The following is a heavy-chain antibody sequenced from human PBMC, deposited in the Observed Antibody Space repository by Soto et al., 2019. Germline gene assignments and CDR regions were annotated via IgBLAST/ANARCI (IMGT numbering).Heavy chain of an antibody. CDR3: AKEKISSSRCNLLVP. CDR1: EFAFRGDA. D-gene: IGHD6-13*01. J-gene: IGHJ5*02. CDR2: NSDRGGSI. V-gene: IGHV3-23*01. Sequence: PGGSLRISFADSEFAFRGDALSWVNQAPGKGLERVTNNSDRGGSIYYADSVKGRFTISRDNSKNTLYLQMNSLRAEDTAVYYCAKEKISSSRCNLLVPWGQGTLATVSS.